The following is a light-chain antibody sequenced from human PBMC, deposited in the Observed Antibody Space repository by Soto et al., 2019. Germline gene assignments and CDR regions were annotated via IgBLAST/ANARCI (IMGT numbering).Light chain of an antibody. CDR1: QSVSSSY. CDR2: GAS. J-gene: IGKJ4*01. CDR3: QQYGSSPFT. Sequence: EIVLTQSPGTLSLSPGERATLSCRASQSVSSSYLAWYQQKPGQAPRLLIYGASSRATGIPDRFSGSGSGTXXXXXXXRLEPEDFAVYYCQQYGSSPFTFGGGTKVEIK. V-gene: IGKV3-20*01.